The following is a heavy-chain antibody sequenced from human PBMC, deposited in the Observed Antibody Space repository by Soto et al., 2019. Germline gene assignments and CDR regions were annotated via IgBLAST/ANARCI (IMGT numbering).Heavy chain of an antibody. CDR2: LIPMFDIA. CDR1: GGTFTSYT. V-gene: IGHV1-69*13. D-gene: IGHD3-3*01. CDR3: ARSLRPHPSETPRGRFFGVRSLFPFDP. J-gene: IGHJ5*02. Sequence: SVKVSCNASGGTFTSYTVYWVRQAPGQGLEWVGGLIPMFDIANCAEGLRGRVMITADEATNTPSLELSSRTSADTAVYFCARSLRPHPSETPRGRFFGVRSLFPFDPWGQGTVVTVSS.